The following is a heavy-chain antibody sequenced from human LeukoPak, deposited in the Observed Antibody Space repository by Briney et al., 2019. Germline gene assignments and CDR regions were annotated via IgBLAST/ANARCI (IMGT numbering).Heavy chain of an antibody. J-gene: IGHJ3*02. CDR1: GFSFSTYS. CDR3: ARRRRTRGYWGAREWAFDI. CDR2: ITPSSDVM. V-gene: IGHV3-48*01. D-gene: IGHD2-8*02. Sequence: GGSLRLSCAASGFSFSTYSMNWFRQAPGKGLEWVSYITPSSDVMHNADSVKGRFTISRDNAKNSLYLQMNSLRAEDTAVYYCARRRRTRGYWGAREWAFDIWGQGTMVTVSS.